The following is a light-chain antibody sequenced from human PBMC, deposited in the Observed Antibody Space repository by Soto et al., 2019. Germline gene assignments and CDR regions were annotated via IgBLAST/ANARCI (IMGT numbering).Light chain of an antibody. V-gene: IGLV1-51*01. CDR2: DNT. Sequence: QSVLTQPPSVSAAPGQKVTISCSGSSSNIGNNYLSWYQQLPGTAPKLLIYDNTKRPLGIPDRFSGSKSGTSATLGITGLQTGDEADYYCGTWDTSLRVVVFGGGTKLTVL. CDR3: GTWDTSLRVVV. CDR1: SSNIGNNY. J-gene: IGLJ3*02.